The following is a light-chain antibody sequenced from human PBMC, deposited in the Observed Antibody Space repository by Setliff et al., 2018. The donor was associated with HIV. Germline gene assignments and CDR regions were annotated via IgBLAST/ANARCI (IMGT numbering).Light chain of an antibody. CDR3: QSYDSSLSGFV. V-gene: IGLV1-40*01. Sequence: KRVTISCTGRSSNIGTGYDVHWYQQLPGTAPKLLIHDNNNRPSGVPDRFSGSKSGTSASLAITGLQAEDEADYYCQSYDSSLSGFVFGSGTKVTVL. CDR1: SSNIGTGYD. J-gene: IGLJ1*01. CDR2: DNN.